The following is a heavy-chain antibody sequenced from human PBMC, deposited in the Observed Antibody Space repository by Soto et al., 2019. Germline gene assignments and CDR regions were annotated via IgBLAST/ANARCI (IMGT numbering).Heavy chain of an antibody. J-gene: IGHJ4*02. CDR1: GYTFINYA. CDR3: ARGAIELDY. D-gene: IGHD2-21*01. V-gene: IGHV1-3*01. Sequence: GASVKVSCKASGYTFINYAVHWVRQAPGQRLEWMGWINAGKGDIKFSQKFQGRVTFIRDASANTVYMELSSLRSEDTAVYYCARGAIELDYWGQGTPVTVSS. CDR2: INAGKGDI.